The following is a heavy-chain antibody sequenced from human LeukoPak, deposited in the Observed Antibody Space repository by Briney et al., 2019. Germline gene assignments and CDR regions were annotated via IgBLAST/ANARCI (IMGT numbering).Heavy chain of an antibody. CDR1: GFTFSSYA. D-gene: IGHD1-26*01. CDR3: AKRVGATWDY. Sequence: GGSLRLSCAASGFTFSSYAMSWVRQAPGEGLEWVSTISGSGGGTYYADSVKGRFTISRDSSKNTLSLQMNSLRAEDTAVYYCAKRVGATWDYWGQGTLVTVSS. V-gene: IGHV3-23*01. CDR2: ISGSGGGT. J-gene: IGHJ4*02.